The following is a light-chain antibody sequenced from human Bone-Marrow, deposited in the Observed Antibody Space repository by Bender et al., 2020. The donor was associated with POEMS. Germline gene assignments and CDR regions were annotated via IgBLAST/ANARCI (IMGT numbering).Light chain of an antibody. J-gene: IGLJ3*02. V-gene: IGLV1-44*01. CDR2: DNY. CDR3: ATWDDSLNGPV. CDR1: SSNIGGNT. Sequence: QSVLTQPPSVSGTPGQRVTISCSGSSSNIGGNTVTWYQHLPGTAPKLLIFDNYKRPSGIPDRFSGSKSGASASLAISGLQSDDEAVFYCATWDDSLNGPVFGGGTKLTVL.